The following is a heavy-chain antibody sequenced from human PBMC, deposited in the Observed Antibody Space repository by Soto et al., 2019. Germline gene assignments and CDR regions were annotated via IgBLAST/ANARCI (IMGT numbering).Heavy chain of an antibody. CDR2: INHSGST. J-gene: IGHJ4*02. D-gene: IGHD3-10*01. CDR3: ARTKTYYYGSGSYYRGNYFDY. V-gene: IGHV4-34*01. CDR1: GGSFSGYY. Sequence: PSETLSLTCAVYGGSFSGYYWSWIRQPPGKGLERIGEINHSGSTNYNPSLKSRVTISVDTSKKQFSLKLSSVTVADTAVYYCARTKTYYYGSGSYYRGNYFDYWGQGTLVTVS.